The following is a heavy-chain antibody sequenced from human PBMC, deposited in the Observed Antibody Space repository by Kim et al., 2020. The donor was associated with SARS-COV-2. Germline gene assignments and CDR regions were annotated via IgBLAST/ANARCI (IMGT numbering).Heavy chain of an antibody. D-gene: IGHD2-2*01. CDR2: ISAYNGNT. Sequence: ASVKVSCKASGYTFTSYGISWVRQAPGQGLEWMGWISAYNGNTNYAQKLQGRVTMTTDTSTSTAYMELRSLRSDDTAVYYCARGYCSSTSCYDIYWFDPWGQGTLVTVSS. CDR1: GYTFTSYG. CDR3: ARGYCSSTSCYDIYWFDP. V-gene: IGHV1-18*01. J-gene: IGHJ5*02.